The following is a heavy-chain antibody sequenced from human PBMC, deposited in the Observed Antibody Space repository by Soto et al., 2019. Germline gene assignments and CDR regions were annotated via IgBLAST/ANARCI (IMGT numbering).Heavy chain of an antibody. V-gene: IGHV4-39*01. CDR1: GGSISSSIYC. CDR3: ARQRGYFDY. Sequence: QVQLVQSGAEVKKPSETVSLSCTVSGGSISSSIYCWGWIRQPPGKGLEWIGSIYYSGNTYYNPSLRSRVTISVDTSKNQFSLRLSSVTAADTAVYYCARQRGYFDYWAQGTLVTVSS. J-gene: IGHJ4*02. CDR2: IYYSGNT.